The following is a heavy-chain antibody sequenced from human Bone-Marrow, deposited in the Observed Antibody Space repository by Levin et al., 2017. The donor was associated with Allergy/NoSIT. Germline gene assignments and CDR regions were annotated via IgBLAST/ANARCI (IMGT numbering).Heavy chain of an antibody. V-gene: IGHV4-38-2*02. CDR1: GYSISSDYY. Sequence: PSETLSLTCAVSGYSISSDYYWGWLRQPPGTGLEWIGNIHESGTTKYNPSLKSRVTISVDTSKNQFSLQLNSVTAADSAVYFCAREYYTDVWGKGTTVTVSS. J-gene: IGHJ6*03. CDR3: AREYYTDV. CDR2: IHESGTT.